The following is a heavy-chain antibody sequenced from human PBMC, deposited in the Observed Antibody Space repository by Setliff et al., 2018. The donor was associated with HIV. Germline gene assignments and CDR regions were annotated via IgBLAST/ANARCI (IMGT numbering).Heavy chain of an antibody. V-gene: IGHV4-59*08. Sequence: SESLSLTCTVSGASITSYYLNWIRQTPGKGLEWIGFGQHSGSSMYNPSRNRRVSISVDTAESKFILKLTSVTATDTAVYYCARWGEHALKELDVWGRGTMVTVSS. D-gene: IGHD3-16*01. CDR1: GASITSYY. CDR2: GQHSGSS. J-gene: IGHJ6*02. CDR3: ARWGEHALKELDV.